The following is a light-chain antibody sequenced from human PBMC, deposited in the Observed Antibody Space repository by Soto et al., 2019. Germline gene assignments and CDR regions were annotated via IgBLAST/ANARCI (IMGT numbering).Light chain of an antibody. CDR3: QQYNSYWT. CDR2: KAS. CDR1: QSISSW. Sequence: DIQMTQSPSTLSASVGDRVTITCRASQSISSWLDWYQQKPGKAPKLLIYKASSLESGVPSRFSGSGSGTEFTLTISSLQPDDFAPYYCQQYNSYWTFGQGTKVEIK. J-gene: IGKJ1*01. V-gene: IGKV1-5*03.